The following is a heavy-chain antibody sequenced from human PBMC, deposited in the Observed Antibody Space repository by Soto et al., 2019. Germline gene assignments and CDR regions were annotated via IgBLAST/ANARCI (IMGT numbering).Heavy chain of an antibody. Sequence: QVQLVQSGAEVEKPGASVKVSCKASGYTFPNYAVHWVRQAPGQRLEWMGWINAGNGNTRYSQKFQGRVTITRDTSARTAYRELSSLRSEDTAVYYCARGHLAVVPVAAWYYYMDVWGKGTTVTVSS. J-gene: IGHJ6*03. D-gene: IGHD2-2*01. CDR2: INAGNGNT. CDR3: ARGHLAVVPVAAWYYYMDV. CDR1: GYTFPNYA. V-gene: IGHV1-3*01.